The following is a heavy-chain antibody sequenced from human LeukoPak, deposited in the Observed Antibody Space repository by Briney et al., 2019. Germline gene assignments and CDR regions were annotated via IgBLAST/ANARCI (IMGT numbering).Heavy chain of an antibody. J-gene: IGHJ5*02. Sequence: ASVKVSCKASGYTFTTYSMHWVRQAPGQGLEWLGIINPSGGTTTYPQKFQGRVTMTRDTSTGTVYMELSSLRSEDTAVYYCARDFNVLWFGELLPSWFDPWGQGTLVTVSS. CDR2: INPSGGTT. CDR1: GYTFTTYS. D-gene: IGHD3-10*01. V-gene: IGHV1-46*01. CDR3: ARDFNVLWFGELLPSWFDP.